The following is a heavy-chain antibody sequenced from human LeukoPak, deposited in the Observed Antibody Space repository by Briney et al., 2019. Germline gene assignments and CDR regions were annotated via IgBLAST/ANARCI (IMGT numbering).Heavy chain of an antibody. CDR2: ISAYNGNT. CDR1: GYTFTSYG. D-gene: IGHD4-17*01. V-gene: IGHV1-18*01. J-gene: IGHJ4*02. Sequence: GASVKVSCKASGYTFTSYGISWVRQAPGQGLEWVGWISAYNGNTNYAQKLQGRVTMTTDTSTSTAYMELRSLRSDDTAVYYCARDYHPRGLYGDYPRCFDYWGQGTLVTVSS. CDR3: ARDYHPRGLYGDYPRCFDY.